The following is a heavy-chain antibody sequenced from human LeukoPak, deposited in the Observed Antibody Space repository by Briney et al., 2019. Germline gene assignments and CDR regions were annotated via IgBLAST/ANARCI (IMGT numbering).Heavy chain of an antibody. V-gene: IGHV4-39*07. J-gene: IGHJ5*02. D-gene: IGHD2-2*01. CDR2: IYYSGST. CDR3: ARDGCSSTSCYGNWFDP. Sequence: SETLSLTCTVSGGSISSSSYYWGWIRQPPGKGLEWIGSIYYSGSTNYNPSLKSRVTISVDKSKNQFSLKLSSVTAADTAVYYCARDGCSSTSCYGNWFDPWGQGTLVTVSS. CDR1: GGSISSSSYY.